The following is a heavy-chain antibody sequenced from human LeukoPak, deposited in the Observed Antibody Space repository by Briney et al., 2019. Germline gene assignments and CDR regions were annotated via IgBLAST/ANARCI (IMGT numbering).Heavy chain of an antibody. Sequence: KPSETLSLTCTASGGSISTYYWSWIRQPPGTGLEWIGYISYSGNTNYNPSLKSRVTISLDTSKNQLALKLSSVTAADTAVYYCARSIIGTRSKFDYWGQGNLVTVSS. J-gene: IGHJ4*02. V-gene: IGHV4-59*08. D-gene: IGHD1/OR15-1a*01. CDR1: GGSISTYY. CDR2: ISYSGNT. CDR3: ARSIIGTRSKFDY.